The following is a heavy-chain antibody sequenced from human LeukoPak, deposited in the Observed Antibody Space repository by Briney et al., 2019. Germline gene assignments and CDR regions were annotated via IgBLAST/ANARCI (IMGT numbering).Heavy chain of an antibody. CDR2: IYYSGST. D-gene: IGHD6-19*01. Sequence: SETLSLTCTVSGGSINSYYWSWIRQPPGKGLEWIGYIYYSGSTNYNPSLKSRVTISVDTSKNQFSLKLNSVTAADTAVYYCASYSSGSSDYFDYWGQGTLVTVSS. CDR1: GGSINSYY. V-gene: IGHV4-59*08. J-gene: IGHJ4*02. CDR3: ASYSSGSSDYFDY.